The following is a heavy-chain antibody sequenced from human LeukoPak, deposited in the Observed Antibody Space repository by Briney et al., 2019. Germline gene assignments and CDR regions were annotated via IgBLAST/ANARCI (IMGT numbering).Heavy chain of an antibody. J-gene: IGHJ4*02. D-gene: IGHD5-24*01. Sequence: SGESLKISCKGSGYSFTSYWLGLVRQMPGKGLEWMGIIYPGDSDTRYSPSFQGQVTISADKSISTAYLQWSSLKALDTAMYYCARSCRDGYRDFDYWGQGTLVTVSS. CDR2: IYPGDSDT. V-gene: IGHV5-51*01. CDR3: ARSCRDGYRDFDY. CDR1: GYSFTSYW.